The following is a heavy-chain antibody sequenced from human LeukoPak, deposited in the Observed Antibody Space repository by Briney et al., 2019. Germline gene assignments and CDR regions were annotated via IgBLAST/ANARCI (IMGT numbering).Heavy chain of an antibody. J-gene: IGHJ4*02. CDR1: GDIVSSKNSA. V-gene: IGHV6-1*01. Sequence: SQNPSPTFGIFGDIVSSKNSALCWIRESPSRGLEGLGRTYYRSKWGSDYAASVKSRISINADTAKNQLSLQLNSVTPEDTAVYYCVRYSGWYNFDYWGQGLLVTVSS. D-gene: IGHD6-19*01. CDR3: VRYSGWYNFDY. CDR2: TYYRSKWGS.